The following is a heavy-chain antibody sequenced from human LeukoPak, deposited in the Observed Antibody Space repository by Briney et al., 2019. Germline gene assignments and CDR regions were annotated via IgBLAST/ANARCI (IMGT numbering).Heavy chain of an antibody. CDR1: GFSFSSYA. J-gene: IGHJ5*02. D-gene: IGHD3-10*01. CDR2: ISGGGGST. Sequence: QPGGSLRLSCAASGFSFSSYAMSWVRQSPGKGLEWVSAISGGGGSTHYADSVKGRFTISRDNSKNSLYLQMNSLRAEDTALYYCGLYYGSWSYYILAWGQGTLVTVSS. V-gene: IGHV3-23*01. CDR3: GLYYGSWSYYILA.